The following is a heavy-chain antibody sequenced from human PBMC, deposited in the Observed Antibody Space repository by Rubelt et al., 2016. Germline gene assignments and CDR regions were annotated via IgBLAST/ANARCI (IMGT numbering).Heavy chain of an antibody. Sequence: QLQLQESGPGLVKPSETLSLTCTVSGGSISSSSYYWGWIRQPPGKGLEWSGCLYYRGRTYYNPSHKRRDTISVDTSKKQFSLRLGSVTAADTAVYYCARRPTYYYGSGSEHWGQGTLVTVSS. D-gene: IGHD3-10*01. CDR3: ARRPTYYYGSGSEH. CDR1: GGSISSSSYY. J-gene: IGHJ4*02. V-gene: IGHV4-39*01. CDR2: LYYRGRT.